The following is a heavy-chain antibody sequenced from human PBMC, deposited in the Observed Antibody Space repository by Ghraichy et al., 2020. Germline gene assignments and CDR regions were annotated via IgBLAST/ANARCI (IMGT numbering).Heavy chain of an antibody. CDR3: ARPYSGYDPHFDY. CDR2: ISSSSSYI. D-gene: IGHD5-12*01. CDR1: GFTFSSYS. Sequence: GGSLRLSCAASGFTFSSYSMNWVRQAPGKGLEWVSSISSSSSYIYYADSVKGRFTISRDNAKNSLYLQMNSLRAEDTAVYYCARPYSGYDPHFDYWGQGTLVTVSS. J-gene: IGHJ4*02. V-gene: IGHV3-21*01.